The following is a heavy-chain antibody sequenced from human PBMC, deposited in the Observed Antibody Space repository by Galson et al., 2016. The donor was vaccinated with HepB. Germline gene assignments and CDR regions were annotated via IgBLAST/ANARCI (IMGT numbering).Heavy chain of an antibody. J-gene: IGHJ3*01. V-gene: IGHV3-33*01. CDR1: GFTFSPYG. Sequence: SVRLSCAASGFTFSPYGMQWVRQAPGKGLEWVAVVCLYRCTKFYADYVRGRVTVSRDSSRDTVDLPMNNLRAEDTAMYFCARDLGVRGYGRERRDAYVLWGQGTMVTVSS. CDR2: VCLYRCTK. D-gene: IGHD3-10*01. CDR3: ARDLGVRGYGRERRDAYVL.